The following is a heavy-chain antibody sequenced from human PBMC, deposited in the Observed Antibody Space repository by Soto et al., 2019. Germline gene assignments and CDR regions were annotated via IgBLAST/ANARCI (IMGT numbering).Heavy chain of an antibody. Sequence: KPSETLSLTCAVYGGSFSGYYWSWIRQPPGKRLEWIGETGHSGGTVYNPSLESRVTISEDSSDNRFSLTLTSVTAADAAVYYCARHGGYYFDYWGQGAPVTVSS. CDR1: GGSFSGYY. CDR3: ARHGGYYFDY. J-gene: IGHJ4*02. V-gene: IGHV4-34*01. D-gene: IGHD3-16*01. CDR2: TGHSGGT.